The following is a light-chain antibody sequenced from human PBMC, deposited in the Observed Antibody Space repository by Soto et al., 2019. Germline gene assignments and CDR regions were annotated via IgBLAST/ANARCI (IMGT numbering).Light chain of an antibody. J-gene: IGKJ4*01. CDR2: GVS. CDR1: QSVSSN. CDR3: QQYGTSPHLT. V-gene: IGKV3-20*01. Sequence: EIVMTQSPATLSVSPGERATLSCRASQSVSSNLAWYQQRPGQAPRLLIFGVSHRATGIPDRFSGSGSGTDFTLTISRLEPEDFAVYYCQQYGTSPHLTFGGGTKVDIK.